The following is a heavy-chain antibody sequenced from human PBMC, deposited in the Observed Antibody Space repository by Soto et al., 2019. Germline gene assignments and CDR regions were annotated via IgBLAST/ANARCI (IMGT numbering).Heavy chain of an antibody. J-gene: IGHJ4*02. CDR1: GGSISSGGYY. CDR3: ARDLEGSGNRGLFDY. Sequence: QVQLQESGPGLVKPSQTLSLTCTVSGGSISSGGYYWSWIRQHPGKGLEWIGYIYYSGSTYYNPSLKSRVTISVDTSKNQVSLKLSSVTAADTAVYYCARDLEGSGNRGLFDYWGQGTLVTVSS. D-gene: IGHD2-15*01. CDR2: IYYSGST. V-gene: IGHV4-31*03.